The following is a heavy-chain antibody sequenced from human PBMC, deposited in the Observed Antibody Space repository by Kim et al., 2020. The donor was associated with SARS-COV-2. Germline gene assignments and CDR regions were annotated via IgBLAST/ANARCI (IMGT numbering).Heavy chain of an antibody. CDR3: AKRKYGMDV. Sequence: GSTSYEQKFQGRVTMTRDTSTSTVYMELSSLRSEDTAVYYCAKRKYGMDVWGQGTTVTVSS. CDR2: GST. V-gene: IGHV1-46*01. J-gene: IGHJ6*02.